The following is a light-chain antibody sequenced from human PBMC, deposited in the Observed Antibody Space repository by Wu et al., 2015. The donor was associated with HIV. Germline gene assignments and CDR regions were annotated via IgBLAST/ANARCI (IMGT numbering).Light chain of an antibody. CDR1: QSVSSNY. Sequence: EIVLTQSPGTLSLSPGERATLSCRASQSVSSNYLAWYQQKPGQSPRLLIYGVSVRATGISDRFSGSGSGTDFTLSISRLEPEDFAVYHCQQYGPSPSFGLGDPSWRSN. CDR3: QQYGPSPS. J-gene: IGKJ2*03. CDR2: GVS. V-gene: IGKV3-20*01.